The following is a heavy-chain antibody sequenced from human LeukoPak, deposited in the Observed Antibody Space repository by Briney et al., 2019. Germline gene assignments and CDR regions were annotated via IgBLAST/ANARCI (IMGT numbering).Heavy chain of an antibody. CDR3: AKDLERFMITFGGDY. J-gene: IGHJ4*02. Sequence: PGGSLRLSCAASGFTFSSYGMHWVRQAPGKGLEWVAVISYDGSNKYYADSVKGRFTISRDNSKNTLYLQMNSLRAEDTAVYYCAKDLERFMITFGGDYWGQGTLVTVSS. V-gene: IGHV3-30*18. CDR1: GFTFSSYG. CDR2: ISYDGSNK. D-gene: IGHD3-16*01.